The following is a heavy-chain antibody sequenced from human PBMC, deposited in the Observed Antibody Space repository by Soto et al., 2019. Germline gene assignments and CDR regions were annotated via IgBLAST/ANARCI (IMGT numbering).Heavy chain of an antibody. CDR1: GYTFTGYY. J-gene: IGHJ6*03. D-gene: IGHD3-10*01. CDR2: INPNSGGT. V-gene: IGHV1-2*04. CDR3: ARDRLLWFGELLSLYRPAFYMDV. Sequence: ASVKVSCKASGYTFTGYYMHWVRQAPGQRLERMGWINPNSGGTNYAQKFQGWVTMTRDTSISTAYMELSRLRSDDTAVYYCARDRLLWFGELLSLYRPAFYMDVWGKGTAVTVSS.